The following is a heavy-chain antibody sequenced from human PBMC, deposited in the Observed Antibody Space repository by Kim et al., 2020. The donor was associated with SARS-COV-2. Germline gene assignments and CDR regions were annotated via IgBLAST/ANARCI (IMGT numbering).Heavy chain of an antibody. CDR3: AKAYSSFTYYYYYYMDV. V-gene: IGHV3-43*02. J-gene: IGHJ6*03. CDR1: GFTFDDYA. D-gene: IGHD6-6*01. Sequence: GGSLRLSCAASGFTFDDYAMHWVRQAPGKGLEWVSLISGDGGSTYYADSVKGRFTISRDNSKNSLYLQMNSLRTEDTALYYCAKAYSSFTYYYYYYMDVWGKGTTVTVSS. CDR2: ISGDGGST.